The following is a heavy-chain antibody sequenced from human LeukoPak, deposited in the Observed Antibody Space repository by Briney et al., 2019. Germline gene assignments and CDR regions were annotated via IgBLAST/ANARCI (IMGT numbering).Heavy chain of an antibody. CDR3: ARERARHAFDI. CDR2: IYSGGST. V-gene: IGHV3-66*01. Sequence: GGSLRLSCAASGFTFSSYWMSWVRQAPGKGLEWVSVIYSGGSTYYADSVKGRFTISRDNSKNTLYLQMNSLRAEDTAVYYCARERARHAFDIWGQGTMVTVSS. J-gene: IGHJ3*02. CDR1: GFTFSSYW.